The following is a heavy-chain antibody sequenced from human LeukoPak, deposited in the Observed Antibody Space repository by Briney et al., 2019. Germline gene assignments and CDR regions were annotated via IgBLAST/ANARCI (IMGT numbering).Heavy chain of an antibody. CDR2: IYHSGST. CDR3: ARGPLYDSSGFNYYYYGMDV. D-gene: IGHD3-22*01. CDR1: GGSISSSNW. V-gene: IGHV4-4*02. J-gene: IGHJ6*02. Sequence: PSGTLSLTCAVSGGSISSSNWWSWVRQPPGKGLEWIGEIYHSGSTNYNPSLKSRVTISVDKSKNQFSLKLSSVTAADTAVYYCARGPLYDSSGFNYYYYGMDVWGQGTTVTVSS.